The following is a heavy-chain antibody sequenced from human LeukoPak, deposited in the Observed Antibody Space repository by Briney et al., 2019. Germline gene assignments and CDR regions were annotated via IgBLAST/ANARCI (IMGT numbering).Heavy chain of an antibody. V-gene: IGHV4-34*01. J-gene: IGHJ4*02. CDR1: GGSFSGYY. CDR3: ARENPMVRGVIITILFDY. D-gene: IGHD3-10*01. Sequence: SETLSLTCAVYGGSFSGYYWSWIRQPPGKGLEWIGEINHSGSTNYNPSLKSRVTISVDTSKNQFSLKLSSVTAADTAVNYCARENPMVRGVIITILFDYWGQGTLVTVSS. CDR2: INHSGST.